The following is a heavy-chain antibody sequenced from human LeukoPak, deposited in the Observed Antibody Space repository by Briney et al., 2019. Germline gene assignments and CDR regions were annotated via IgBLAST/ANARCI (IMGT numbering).Heavy chain of an antibody. J-gene: IGHJ4*02. D-gene: IGHD3-22*01. Sequence: PSETLSLTCTVSGGSISSYYWSWIRQPPGKGLEWIGYIYCSGSTNYNPSLKSRVTISVDTSKTQFSLKLSSVTAADTAVYYCARHSSGYYPLFDYWGQETLVTVSS. V-gene: IGHV4-59*08. CDR1: GGSISSYY. CDR2: IYCSGST. CDR3: ARHSSGYYPLFDY.